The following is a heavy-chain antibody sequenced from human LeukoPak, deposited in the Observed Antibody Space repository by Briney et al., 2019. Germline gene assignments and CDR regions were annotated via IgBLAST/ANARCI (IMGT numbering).Heavy chain of an antibody. V-gene: IGHV1-46*01. CDR3: ARAAAAGTFLFDY. J-gene: IGHJ4*02. Sequence: ASVKVSCKASGYTFTSYYMHWVRQAPGQGLEWMGIINPSGGSTSYAQKFQGRVTMTRDMSTSTVYMELGSLRSEDTAVYYCARAAAAGTFLFDYWGQGTLVTVSS. CDR1: GYTFTSYY. CDR2: INPSGGST. D-gene: IGHD6-13*01.